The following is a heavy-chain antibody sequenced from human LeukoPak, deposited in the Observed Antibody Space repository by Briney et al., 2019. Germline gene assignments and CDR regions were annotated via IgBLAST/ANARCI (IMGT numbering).Heavy chain of an antibody. D-gene: IGHD3-9*01. Sequence: PSETLSLTCAVYGGSFSDYNWSWIRQPPGKGLEWIGEINHSGSTNYNPSLKSRVTISVDTSKNQFSLKLTSVTAADTAVYYCAGYDILTGLWDWGQGTLVTVSS. CDR2: INHSGST. V-gene: IGHV4-34*01. J-gene: IGHJ4*02. CDR3: AGYDILTGLWD. CDR1: GGSFSDYN.